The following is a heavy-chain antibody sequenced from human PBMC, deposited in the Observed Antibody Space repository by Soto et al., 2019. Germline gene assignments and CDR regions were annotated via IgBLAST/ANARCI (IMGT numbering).Heavy chain of an antibody. CDR1: GFSISSGFY. V-gene: IGHV4-38-2*02. CDR3: ARGMNPQDY. CDR2: IYHSGTT. Sequence: SETLSLTCNVSGFSISSGFYWGWVRQPPGKGLEWIGAIYHSGTTYFNPSLKSRVTMAIDTSKNQFSLRLASVAAADTAMYYCARGMNPQDYWGQGTLVTVSS. J-gene: IGHJ4*02. D-gene: IGHD3-10*01.